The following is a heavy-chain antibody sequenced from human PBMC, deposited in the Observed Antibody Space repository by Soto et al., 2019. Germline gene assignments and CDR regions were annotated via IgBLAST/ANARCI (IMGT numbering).Heavy chain of an antibody. V-gene: IGHV4-4*02. CDR3: ARDFEYYYGSGTNCFDP. J-gene: IGHJ5*02. CDR2: IYHSGST. Sequence: SETLSLTCAVSGGSISSSNWWSWVRQPPGKGLEWIGEIYHSGSTNYNPSLKSRVTISVDKSKNQFSLKLSSVTAADTAVYYCARDFEYYYGSGTNCFDPWGQGTLVTVSS. CDR1: GGSISSSNW. D-gene: IGHD3-10*01.